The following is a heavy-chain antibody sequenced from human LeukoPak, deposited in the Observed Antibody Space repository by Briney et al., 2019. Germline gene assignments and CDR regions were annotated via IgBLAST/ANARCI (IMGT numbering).Heavy chain of an antibody. Sequence: SETLSLTCAVYGGSFSSYYWSWIRQPPGKGLEWIGEINHSGSTNYNPSLKSRVTISVDTSKNQFSLKLSSVTAADTAVYYCARVMITFGGVIMRGYDYWGQGTLVTVSS. J-gene: IGHJ4*02. CDR3: ARVMITFGGVIMRGYDY. V-gene: IGHV4-34*01. CDR1: GGSFSSYY. CDR2: INHSGST. D-gene: IGHD3-16*02.